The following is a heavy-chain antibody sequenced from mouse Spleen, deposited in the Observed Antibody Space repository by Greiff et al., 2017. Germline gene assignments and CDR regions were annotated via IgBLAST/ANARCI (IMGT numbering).Heavy chain of an antibody. CDR3: STLDSWGPWFAY. Sequence: VQLQQSGAELVRPGASVKLSCTASGFNIKDDYMHWVKQRPEQGLEWIGRIDPENGDTEYAAKFQGKATITADTSSNTAYLQLSSLTSEDTAVYYCSTLDSWGPWFAYWGQGTLVTVSA. CDR2: IDPENGDT. CDR1: GFNIKDDY. J-gene: IGHJ3*01. V-gene: IGHV14-4*01. D-gene: IGHD3-3*01.